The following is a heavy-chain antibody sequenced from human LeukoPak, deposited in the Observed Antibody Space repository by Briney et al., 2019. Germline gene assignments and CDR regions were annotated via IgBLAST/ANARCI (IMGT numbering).Heavy chain of an antibody. CDR2: IYTSGST. D-gene: IGHD3-16*01. Sequence: PSETLSLTCTVSGGSISSGSYYWSWIRQPAGKGLEWIGRIYTSGSTNYNPSLKSRVTISVDTSKNQFSLKLSSVTAADTAVYYCAREPLWGMAFDYWGQGTLVTVSS. J-gene: IGHJ4*02. V-gene: IGHV4-61*02. CDR3: AREPLWGMAFDY. CDR1: GGSISSGSYY.